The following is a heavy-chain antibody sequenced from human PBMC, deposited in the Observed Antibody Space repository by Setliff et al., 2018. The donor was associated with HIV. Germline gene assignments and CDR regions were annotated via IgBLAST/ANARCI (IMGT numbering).Heavy chain of an antibody. CDR3: AKDQGITVGAAVYYYFYAMDV. CDR2: ISGSGGTT. CDR1: GFTFSSYT. Sequence: PRLSCVVSGFTFSSYTMSWVRQAPGKGLEWVSAISGSGGTTYYAESVKGRFTISRDNSKNTLYLQMNSLRAEDTAVYYCAKDQGITVGAAVYYYFYAMDVWGQGTSVTVSS. J-gene: IGHJ6*02. V-gene: IGHV3-23*01. D-gene: IGHD6-19*01.